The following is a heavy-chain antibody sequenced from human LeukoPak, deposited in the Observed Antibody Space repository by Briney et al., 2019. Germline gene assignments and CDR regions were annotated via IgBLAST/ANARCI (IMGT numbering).Heavy chain of an antibody. CDR2: ISGSGSGT. D-gene: IGHD3-10*02. V-gene: IGHV3-23*01. CDR3: AKDVRGYNRPIDY. Sequence: GGSLRLSCAASGFRFSSQAMNWVRQAPGKGLEWVSEISGSGSGTDYADSVKGRFTISRNNSKNAVYLQMNSLRAEDAAVYYCAKDVRGYNRPIDYWGQGTLVTVSS. J-gene: IGHJ4*02. CDR1: GFRFSSQA.